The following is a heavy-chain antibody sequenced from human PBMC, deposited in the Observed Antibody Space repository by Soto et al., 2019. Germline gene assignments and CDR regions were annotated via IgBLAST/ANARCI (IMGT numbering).Heavy chain of an antibody. V-gene: IGHV3-48*02. CDR2: ISSSSSTI. CDR1: GFTFSSYS. J-gene: IGHJ6*02. D-gene: IGHD2-21*02. CDR3: ARDFYCGGDCYPYYYYGMDV. Sequence: EVQLVESGGGLVQPGGSLRLSCAASGFTFSSYSMNWVRQAPGKGLEWVSYISSSSSTIYYADSVKGRFTISRDNAKDSLYVQMNSLGDEDTAVYYCARDFYCGGDCYPYYYYGMDVWGRGATVTVSS.